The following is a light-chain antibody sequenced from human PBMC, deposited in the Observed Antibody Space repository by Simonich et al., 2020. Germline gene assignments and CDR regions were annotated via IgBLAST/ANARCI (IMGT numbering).Light chain of an antibody. CDR1: SSDVGCYNY. CDR2: DVS. Sequence: QSALTQPRSVSGSPGQSVTISCTGTSSDVGCYNYFSWYQQHPGKAPKLMIYDVSKRPSGAPDRCSSSKTGNTASQPISGLQAEDAADYYCCSYAGSYTFVFGGGTKLTVL. V-gene: IGLV2-11*01. J-gene: IGLJ3*02. CDR3: CSYAGSYTFV.